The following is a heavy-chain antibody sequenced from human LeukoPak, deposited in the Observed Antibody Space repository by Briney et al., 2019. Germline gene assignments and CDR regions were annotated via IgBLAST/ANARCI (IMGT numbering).Heavy chain of an antibody. CDR3: AKDFGKGYYFDY. D-gene: IGHD3-3*01. V-gene: IGHV3-23*01. CDR1: GFTFSSYA. J-gene: IGHJ4*02. CDR2: ISGSASST. Sequence: GGSLRLSCAASGFTFSSYAMSWVRQAPGKGLEWVSTISGSASSTYNAESVRGRFTVSRDNSKNTLSLQMNSLRAEDTAVYYCAKDFGKGYYFDYWGQGTLVTVSS.